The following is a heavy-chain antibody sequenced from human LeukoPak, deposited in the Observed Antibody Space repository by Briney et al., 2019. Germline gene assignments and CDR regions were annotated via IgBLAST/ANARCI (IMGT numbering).Heavy chain of an antibody. Sequence: SETLSLTCTVSGGSISSDSHYWGWIRQPPGKVLEWIGSIHYRGNTYNNPSLKSRVTLSLDTSKSQFSLKLSSVTAADTAVYYCARHLYSESYYFWGAGTLVTVLS. CDR2: IHYRGNT. CDR3: ARHLYSESYYF. J-gene: IGHJ4*02. V-gene: IGHV4-39*01. D-gene: IGHD1-26*01. CDR1: GGSISSDSHY.